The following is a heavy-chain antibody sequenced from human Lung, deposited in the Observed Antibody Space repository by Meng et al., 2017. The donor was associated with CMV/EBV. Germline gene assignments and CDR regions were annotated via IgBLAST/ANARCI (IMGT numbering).Heavy chain of an antibody. CDR3: ARDTPGY. CDR2: IRFDGRES. D-gene: IGHD2-15*01. Sequence: GEXLKISCAASGFTFSSYWMSWARQAPGKGLEWVANIRFDGRESHHVDSVKGRFTISRDNAKNSLYLQMNSLRVEDTAVYYCARDTPGYWGQGTLVTVSS. CDR1: GFTFSSYW. J-gene: IGHJ4*02. V-gene: IGHV3-7*01.